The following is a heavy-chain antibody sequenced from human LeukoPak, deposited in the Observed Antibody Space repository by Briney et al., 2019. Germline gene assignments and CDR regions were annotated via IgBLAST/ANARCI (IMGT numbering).Heavy chain of an antibody. Sequence: GGSLRLSCAASGFTFSSYGMHWVRQAPGKGLEWVAVISYDGSNKYYADSVKGRFTISRDNSKNTLYLQMNSLRAEDTAVYYCARSRRRELLRTYFDYWGQGTLVTVSS. J-gene: IGHJ4*02. CDR1: GFTFSSYG. D-gene: IGHD1-26*01. CDR3: ARSRRRELLRTYFDY. V-gene: IGHV3-30*03. CDR2: ISYDGSNK.